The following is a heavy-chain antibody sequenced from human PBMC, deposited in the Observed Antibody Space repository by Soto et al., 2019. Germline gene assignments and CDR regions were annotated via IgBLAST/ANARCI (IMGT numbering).Heavy chain of an antibody. D-gene: IGHD2-2*01. CDR2: ISSSSSTI. V-gene: IGHV3-48*01. J-gene: IGHJ4*02. CDR3: ARVTRKIVVVPAAMNAPDDY. CDR1: GFTFSSYS. Sequence: GGSLRLSCAASGFTFSSYSMNWFRQAPGKGLEWVSYISSSSSTIYYADSVKGRFTISRDNAKNSLYLQMNSLRAEDTAVYYCARVTRKIVVVPAAMNAPDDYWGQGTLVTVSS.